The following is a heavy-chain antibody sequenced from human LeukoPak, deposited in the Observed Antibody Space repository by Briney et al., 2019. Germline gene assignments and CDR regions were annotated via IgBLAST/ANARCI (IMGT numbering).Heavy chain of an antibody. D-gene: IGHD3-10*01. CDR3: TTGNFGPY. CDR2: IYSGGST. CDR1: GFTVSSNY. Sequence: LPGGSLRLSCAASGFTVSSNYMSWVRQAPGKGLEWVSVIYSGGSTYYADSVKGRFTISRDNSKNTLYLQMNSLKTEDTAFYYCTTGNFGPYWGQGTLVTVSS. V-gene: IGHV3-53*01. J-gene: IGHJ4*02.